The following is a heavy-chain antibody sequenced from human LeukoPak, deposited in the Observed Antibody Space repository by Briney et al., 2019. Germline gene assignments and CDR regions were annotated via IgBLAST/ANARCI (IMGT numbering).Heavy chain of an antibody. Sequence: PSETLSLTCTVSGGSISSYYWSWIRQPPGKGQEWIGYIYYSGSTNYNPSLKSRVTISVDTSKNQFSLKLSSVTAADTAVYYCARVHQGVVGMDVWGQGTTVTVSS. CDR1: GGSISSYY. D-gene: IGHD2-15*01. CDR3: ARVHQGVVGMDV. CDR2: IYYSGST. V-gene: IGHV4-59*01. J-gene: IGHJ6*02.